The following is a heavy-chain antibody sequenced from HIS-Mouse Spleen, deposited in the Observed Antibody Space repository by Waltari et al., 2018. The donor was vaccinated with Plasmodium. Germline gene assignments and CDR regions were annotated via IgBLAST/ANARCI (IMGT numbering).Heavy chain of an antibody. CDR2: IYYSGST. J-gene: IGHJ4*02. D-gene: IGHD1-26*01. CDR1: GGSISSSSYY. Sequence: QLQLQESGPGLVKPSETLSLTCTVSGGSISSSSYYWGWIRQPPGKGLEWIGSIYYSGSTYSNPSLKSRVTISVDTSKNRFSLKLSSVTAADTAVYYCARRGGSYYYFDYWGQGTLVTVSS. CDR3: ARRGGSYYYFDY. V-gene: IGHV4-39*01.